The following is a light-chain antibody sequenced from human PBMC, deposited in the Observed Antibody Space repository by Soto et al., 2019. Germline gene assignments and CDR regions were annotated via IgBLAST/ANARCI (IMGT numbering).Light chain of an antibody. J-gene: IGKJ2*01. Sequence: EIVLTQSPGTLSLSPGERATLSCRASQSVSSSYLAWYQQKPGQAPRLLIYGASNRATGIPDRFSGSGSGTAFTLTISRLEPEDFAVYYCQQYASSPPYTVGQGTKLDIK. CDR2: GAS. CDR1: QSVSSSY. V-gene: IGKV3-20*01. CDR3: QQYASSPPYT.